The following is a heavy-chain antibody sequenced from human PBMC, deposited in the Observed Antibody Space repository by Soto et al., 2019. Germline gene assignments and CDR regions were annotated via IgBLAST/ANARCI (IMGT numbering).Heavy chain of an antibody. D-gene: IGHD2-2*01. CDR1: PIIVYNFAA. Sequence: EMQLLESGGGLGQPGGSLRLSCVASPIIVYNFAAMSWVRQTPERGLEWVSTISGRGDHRYYADSVKGRFTISRDNSKNRLYLQMDGLRVDDTAIYYCAKDRALENQTPYGMDVWGQGTTVTV. J-gene: IGHJ6*02. CDR2: ISGRGDHR. V-gene: IGHV3-23*01. CDR3: AKDRALENQTPYGMDV.